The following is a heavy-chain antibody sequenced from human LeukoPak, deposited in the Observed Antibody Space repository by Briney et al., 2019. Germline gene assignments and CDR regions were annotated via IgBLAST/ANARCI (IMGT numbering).Heavy chain of an antibody. CDR2: LWYDGSKK. J-gene: IGHJ4*02. V-gene: IGHV3-30*02. D-gene: IGHD3-16*01. Sequence: GGSLRLSCAASGFTFSSYGMHWVRQAPGKGLEWVASLWYDGSKKYYADSVKGRFTVSRDNSMHTLYLQVNSLRAGDSAVYYCVKDYDYDNRLLDYWGQGTLVTVSS. CDR1: GFTFSSYG. CDR3: VKDYDYDNRLLDY.